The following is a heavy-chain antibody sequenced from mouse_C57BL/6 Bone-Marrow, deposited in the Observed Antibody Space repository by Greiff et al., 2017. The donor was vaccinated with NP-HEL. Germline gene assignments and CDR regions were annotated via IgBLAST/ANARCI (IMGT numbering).Heavy chain of an antibody. CDR2: ISSGGSFP. J-gene: IGHJ1*03. CDR1: GFTFSRYG. Sequence: EVMLVESGGDLVKPGGSLTLSCAASGFTFSRYGMSWVRQTPDTRLVWVATISSGGSFPYYPDSVKGRFTISRDNAKNTLYLQMSSLKSEDTAMYYCARRGKTDWYFDVWGTGTTVTVAS. V-gene: IGHV5-6*02. CDR3: ARRGKTDWYFDV.